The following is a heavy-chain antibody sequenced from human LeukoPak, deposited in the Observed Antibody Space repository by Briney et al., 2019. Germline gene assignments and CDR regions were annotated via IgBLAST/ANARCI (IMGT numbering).Heavy chain of an antibody. J-gene: IGHJ4*02. Sequence: ASVKVSCKASGYTFTSYDINWVRQATGQGLEWMGWISAYNGNTNYAQKLQGRVTMTTDTSTSTAYMELRSLRSDDTAVYYCARWGPGNYYDSSGIDYWGQGTLVTVSS. V-gene: IGHV1-18*01. CDR2: ISAYNGNT. CDR1: GYTFTSYD. D-gene: IGHD3-22*01. CDR3: ARWGPGNYYDSSGIDY.